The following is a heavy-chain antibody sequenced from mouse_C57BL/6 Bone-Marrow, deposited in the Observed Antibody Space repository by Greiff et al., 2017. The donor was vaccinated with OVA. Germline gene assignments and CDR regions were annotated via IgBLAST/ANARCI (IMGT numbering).Heavy chain of an antibody. CDR3: ANYYGSSYGAY. CDR2: IYPRDGST. Sequence: VQLQQSGPELVKPGASVKLSCKASGYTFTSYDINWVKQRPGQGLEWIGWIYPRDGSTKYNEKFKGKATLTVDTSSSTAYMELHSLTSEDSAVYFCANYYGSSYGAYWGQGTLVTVSA. CDR1: GYTFTSYD. J-gene: IGHJ3*01. V-gene: IGHV1-85*01. D-gene: IGHD1-1*01.